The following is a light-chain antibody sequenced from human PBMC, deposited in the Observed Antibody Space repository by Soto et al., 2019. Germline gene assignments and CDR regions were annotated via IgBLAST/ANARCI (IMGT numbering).Light chain of an antibody. CDR1: QSVSSIY. J-gene: IGKJ5*01. CDR3: QQVGTSPTST. Sequence: EIVLTQSPGTLSLSPGERATLSCRASQSVSSIYFAWYQQKPGQAPRLLIYGASSRATGIPDRFSGSGSGTDFTLTISRLEAEDFAVYSCQQVGTSPTSTFGQGTRLEIK. CDR2: GAS. V-gene: IGKV3-20*01.